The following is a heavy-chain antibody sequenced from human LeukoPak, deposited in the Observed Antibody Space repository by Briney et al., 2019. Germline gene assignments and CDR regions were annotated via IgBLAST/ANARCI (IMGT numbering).Heavy chain of an antibody. CDR1: GGSISSYY. CDR3: ARGMVAATPFYYYYGMDV. J-gene: IGHJ6*02. D-gene: IGHD2-15*01. Sequence: SETLSLTCTVSGGSISSYYWSWIRQPPGKGLEWIGYIYYSGSTNYNPSLKSRVTISVDTSKNQFSLKLSSVTAADTAVYYCARGMVAATPFYYYYGMDVWGQGTTVTVSS. CDR2: IYYSGST. V-gene: IGHV4-59*01.